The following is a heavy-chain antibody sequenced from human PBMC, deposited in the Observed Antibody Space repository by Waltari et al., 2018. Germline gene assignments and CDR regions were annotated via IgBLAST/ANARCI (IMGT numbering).Heavy chain of an antibody. D-gene: IGHD6-25*01. V-gene: IGHV4-4*02. CDR3: ARDAIRAALDH. J-gene: IGHJ4*02. Sequence: QVQLQESGPGLVKPSGTLSLPCAVSGGPLRSTNWWSWVRQPPARGLEWIGEIYNNGSTSYNPSLGRRVTVSVDRSKNQFSLKVTSVTAADTGVYYCARDAIRAALDHWGPGILVIVSS. CDR1: GGPLRSTNW. CDR2: IYNNGST.